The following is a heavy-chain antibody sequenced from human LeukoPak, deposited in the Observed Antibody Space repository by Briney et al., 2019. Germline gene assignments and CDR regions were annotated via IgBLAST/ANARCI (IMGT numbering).Heavy chain of an antibody. CDR2: ISGSGGST. CDR1: GFTFSSYA. J-gene: IGHJ6*04. Sequence: PGGSLRLSCAASGFTFSSYAMSWVRQAPGKGLEWVSAISGSGGSTYYADSVKGRFTISRDNSKNTLYLQMNSLRAEDTAVYYCAKTPGLSGSYLSYYYGMDVWGKGTTVTVSS. CDR3: AKTPGLSGSYLSYYYGMDV. V-gene: IGHV3-23*01. D-gene: IGHD3-10*01.